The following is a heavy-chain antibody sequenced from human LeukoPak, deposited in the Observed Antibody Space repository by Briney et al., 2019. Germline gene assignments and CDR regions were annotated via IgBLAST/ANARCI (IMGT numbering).Heavy chain of an antibody. CDR2: ISGSGGST. J-gene: IGHJ4*02. D-gene: IGHD2-8*01. CDR3: ATYCTNGVCYTQRAPFDY. CDR1: GFTFSSYA. Sequence: GGSLRLSCAASGFTFSSYAMSWVRQAPGKGLEWVSAISGSGGSTYYADSVKGRFTISRDNSKNTLYLQMNSLRAEDTAVYYCATYCTNGVCYTQRAPFDYWGQGTLVTVSS. V-gene: IGHV3-23*01.